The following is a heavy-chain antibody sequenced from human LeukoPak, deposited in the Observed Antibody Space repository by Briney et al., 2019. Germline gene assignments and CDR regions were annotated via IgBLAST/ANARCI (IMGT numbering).Heavy chain of an antibody. V-gene: IGHV4-59*01. CDR3: ARGGSVAENFDY. CDR1: GGSINGYY. J-gene: IGHJ4*02. D-gene: IGHD6-19*01. Sequence: SETLSLTCTVSGGSINGYYWSWIRQPPGKGLEWIGYIYYSGSTNYNPSLKSRVTISVDTSKNQFSLKLTSVTAADTAVYYCARGGSVAENFDYWGQGTLVTVSS. CDR2: IYYSGST.